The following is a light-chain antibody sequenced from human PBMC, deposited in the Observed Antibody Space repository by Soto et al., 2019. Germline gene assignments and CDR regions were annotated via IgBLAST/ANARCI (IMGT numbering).Light chain of an antibody. CDR2: GAS. Sequence: EIVLTQSPGTLSLSPGERATLSCRASLSFTSSYLAWYQQKPGQAPRLLIYGASSRATGIPDRFSGSGSGTDFTLTISRLEPEDFAVYYCQQYGSSPYTFGQGTKLEIK. CDR1: LSFTSSY. V-gene: IGKV3-20*01. J-gene: IGKJ2*01. CDR3: QQYGSSPYT.